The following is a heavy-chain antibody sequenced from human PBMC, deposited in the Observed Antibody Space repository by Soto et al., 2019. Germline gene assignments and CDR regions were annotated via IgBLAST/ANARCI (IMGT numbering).Heavy chain of an antibody. V-gene: IGHV3-21*01. CDR3: ARDSSSSRYYYYGMDV. Sequence: GGSLRLSCAASGFTFSSYSMNWVRQAPGKGLEWVSSISSSSSYIYYADSVKGRFTISRDNAKNSLYLQMNSLRAEDTAVYYCARDSSSSRYYYYGMDVWGQGTTVTVSS. CDR1: GFTFSSYS. J-gene: IGHJ6*02. D-gene: IGHD6-6*01. CDR2: ISSSSSYI.